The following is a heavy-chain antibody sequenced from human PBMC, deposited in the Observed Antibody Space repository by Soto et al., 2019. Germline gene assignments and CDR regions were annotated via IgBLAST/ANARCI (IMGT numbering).Heavy chain of an antibody. Sequence: QVQLVQSGAEVKKPGASVKVSCKASGYTFTSYAMHWVRQAPGQRLEWMGWINAGNGNTKYSQKFQGRVTITRDTSASTAYMELSSLRSEDTAVYYCARDGGGYSYGLGYFDYWGQGTLVTVSS. CDR1: GYTFTSYA. J-gene: IGHJ4*02. CDR2: INAGNGNT. CDR3: ARDGGGYSYGLGYFDY. V-gene: IGHV1-3*01. D-gene: IGHD5-18*01.